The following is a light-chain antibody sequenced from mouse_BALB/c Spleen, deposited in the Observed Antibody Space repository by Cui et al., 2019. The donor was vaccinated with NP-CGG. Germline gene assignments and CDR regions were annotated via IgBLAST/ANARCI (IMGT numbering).Light chain of an antibody. CDR1: TGAVTTSNY. CDR3: ALWYSNHWV. CDR2: GTN. Sequence: HAVVTAGSALTTSPGETVTLTCRSSTGAVTTSNYANWVQEKPDHLFTGLIGGTNNRVPGVPARFSGSLIGDKAALTITGAQTEDEAIYFCALWYSNHWVFGGGTKLTVL. V-gene: IGLV1*01. J-gene: IGLJ1*01.